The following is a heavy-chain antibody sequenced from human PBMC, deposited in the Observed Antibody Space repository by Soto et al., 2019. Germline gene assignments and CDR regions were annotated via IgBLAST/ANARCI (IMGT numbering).Heavy chain of an antibody. CDR1: GGSISGGAYH. D-gene: IGHD2-8*01. V-gene: IGHV4-31*03. J-gene: IGHJ5*02. CDR2: IYYSGST. CDR3: ATSVLMATIPDT. Sequence: SETLSLTCTVSGGSISGGAYHCSWIRHLPGKGLEWIGYIYYSGSTYYNPSLKSRVAISVDTSKNQFSLKLTSVTAADTAVYYCATSVLMATIPDTWGQGTLVTVSS.